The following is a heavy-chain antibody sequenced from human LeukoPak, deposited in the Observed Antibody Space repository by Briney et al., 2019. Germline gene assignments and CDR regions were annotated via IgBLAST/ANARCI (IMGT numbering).Heavy chain of an antibody. CDR2: MNPNSGNT. D-gene: IGHD1-26*01. Sequence: ASVKVSCKASGYTFTSHDINWVRQATGQGLEWMGWMNPNSGNTGYAQKFQGRVTITRNTSISTAYMELSSLRSEDTAVYYCAREDPGIVGANDYWGQGTLVTVSS. CDR1: GYTFTSHD. J-gene: IGHJ4*02. CDR3: AREDPGIVGANDY. V-gene: IGHV1-8*03.